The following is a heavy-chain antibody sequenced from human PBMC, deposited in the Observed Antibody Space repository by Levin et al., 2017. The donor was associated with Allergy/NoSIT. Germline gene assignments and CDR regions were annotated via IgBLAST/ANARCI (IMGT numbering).Heavy chain of an antibody. J-gene: IGHJ3*02. V-gene: IGHV4-34*01. Sequence: GSLRLSCAVYGGSFSGYYWSWIRQPPGKGLEWIGEINHSGSTNYNPSLKSRVTISVDTSKNQFSLKLSSVTAADTAVYYCAGDGGITIFGVVITGDDAFDIWGQGTMVTVSS. CDR1: GGSFSGYY. D-gene: IGHD3-3*01. CDR3: AGDGGITIFGVVITGDDAFDI. CDR2: INHSGST.